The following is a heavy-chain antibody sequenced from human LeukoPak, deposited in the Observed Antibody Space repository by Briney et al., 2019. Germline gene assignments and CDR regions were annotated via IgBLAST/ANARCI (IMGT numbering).Heavy chain of an antibody. J-gene: IGHJ4*02. Sequence: GGSLRLSCTASGVTFSNYGMHWDRQAPGKGLEWVAGISGSGGSTIYADSVKGRFTISRDNSKNTLYLQMDSLRAEDTAVNYCVKGSYYESSGHYYSDYWGQGTLVTVSS. CDR3: VKGSYYESSGHYYSDY. CDR1: GVTFSNYG. V-gene: IGHV3-23*01. D-gene: IGHD3-22*01. CDR2: ISGSGGST.